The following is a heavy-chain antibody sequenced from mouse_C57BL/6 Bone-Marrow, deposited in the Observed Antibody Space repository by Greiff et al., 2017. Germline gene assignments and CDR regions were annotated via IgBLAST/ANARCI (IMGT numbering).Heavy chain of an antibody. D-gene: IGHD1-1*01. CDR1: GYTFTSYW. J-gene: IGHJ2*01. CDR2: IDPSDSET. CDR3: ARPSHYYGSSFDFDY. Sequence: QVQLQQPGAELVRPGSSVKLSCKASGYTFTSYWMHWVQQRPIQGLEWIGNIDPSDSETHYNQKFKDKATLTVDKSSSTAYMQLSSLTSEDSAVYYCARPSHYYGSSFDFDYWGQGTTLTVSS. V-gene: IGHV1-52*01.